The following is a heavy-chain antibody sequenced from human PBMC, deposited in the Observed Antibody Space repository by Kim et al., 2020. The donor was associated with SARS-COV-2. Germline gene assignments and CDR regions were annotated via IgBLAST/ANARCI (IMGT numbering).Heavy chain of an antibody. V-gene: IGHV3-11*01. Sequence: IYYADSVKGRLTISRANAKNSLYLQMNSLIAEDTAVYYCARTDYYGSPGYWGQGTLVTVSS. CDR3: ARTDYYGSPGY. D-gene: IGHD3-10*01. J-gene: IGHJ4*02. CDR2: I.